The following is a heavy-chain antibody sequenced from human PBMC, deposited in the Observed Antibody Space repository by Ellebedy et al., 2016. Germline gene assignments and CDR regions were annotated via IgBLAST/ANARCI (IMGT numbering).Heavy chain of an antibody. V-gene: IGHV3-7*01. CDR3: ARVLDYGMDV. Sequence: GGSLRLSCAGSGFSFSNYWMCWVRQAPGKGLEWVANIQHDGTVEHYLDSVKGRFTISRDNSNNTLYLEMNSLRAEDTAVYYCARVLDYGMDVWGQGTTVSIS. CDR1: GFSFSNYW. CDR2: IQHDGTVE. J-gene: IGHJ6*02.